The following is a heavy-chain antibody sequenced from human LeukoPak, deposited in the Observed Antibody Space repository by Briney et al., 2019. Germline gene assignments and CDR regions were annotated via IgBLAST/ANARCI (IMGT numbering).Heavy chain of an antibody. V-gene: IGHV3-30-3*01. CDR2: ISYDGSNK. D-gene: IGHD3-9*01. Sequence: GRSLRLSCAASGFTFSSYAMHWVRQAPGKGLEWVAVISYDGSNKYYADSVKGRFTISRDNSKNTLYLQMNSLRAEDTAVYYCARDPSRTKRYSDWLLSPFMDVWGQGTTVTVSS. CDR1: GFTFSSYA. CDR3: ARDPSRTKRYSDWLLSPFMDV. J-gene: IGHJ6*02.